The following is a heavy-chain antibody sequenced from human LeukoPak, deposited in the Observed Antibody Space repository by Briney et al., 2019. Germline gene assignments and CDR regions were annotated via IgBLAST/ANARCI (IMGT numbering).Heavy chain of an antibody. V-gene: IGHV3-74*01. Sequence: GGSLRLSCAASGFSFSGHWMHWARQLPGKGLVWVSRISPTGSTTSYADSVKGRFTISRDNSKNTLYLQMNSLRAEDTAVYYCARGRILGLFDYWGQRTLVTVSS. CDR2: ISPTGSTT. CDR3: ARGRILGLFDY. J-gene: IGHJ4*02. CDR1: GFSFSGHW. D-gene: IGHD1-26*01.